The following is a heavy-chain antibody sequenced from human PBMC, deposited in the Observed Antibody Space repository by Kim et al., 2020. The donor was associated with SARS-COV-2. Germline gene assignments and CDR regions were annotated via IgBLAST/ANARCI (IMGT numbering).Heavy chain of an antibody. V-gene: IGHV1-69*01. D-gene: IGHD5-12*01. CDR3: AREVVAPFDY. Sequence: TANYAQKFQGRVTITADESTSTAYMELSSLRSEDTAVYYCAREVVAPFDYWGQGTLVTVSS. CDR2: TA. J-gene: IGHJ4*02.